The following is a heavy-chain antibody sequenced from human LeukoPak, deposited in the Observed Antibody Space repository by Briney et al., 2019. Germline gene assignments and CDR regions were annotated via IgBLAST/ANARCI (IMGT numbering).Heavy chain of an antibody. Sequence: GGSLRLSCAASGFTFSSYWMSWVRQAPGKGLEWVANIKQDGSEKYYVDSVKGRFTISRDDAKNSLYLQMNSLRAEDTAVYYCAREYYDFWSGYQNWFDPWGQGTLVTVSS. CDR1: GFTFSSYW. CDR2: IKQDGSEK. CDR3: AREYYDFWSGYQNWFDP. J-gene: IGHJ5*02. V-gene: IGHV3-7*01. D-gene: IGHD3-3*01.